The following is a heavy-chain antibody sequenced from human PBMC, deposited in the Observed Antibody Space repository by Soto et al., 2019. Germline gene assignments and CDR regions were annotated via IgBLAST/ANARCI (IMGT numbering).Heavy chain of an antibody. CDR1: GFPSENPY. CDR2: MNSNSVNT. Sequence: ASAKGSWERCGFPSENPYYKRVLPATGQGIEWMGWMNSNSVNTCYAQKFQGRLTMNRNTSISTAYMALSSLRSEDKAVYYWERAIGMKQQLIDYWGQVNLVT. V-gene: IGHV1-8*02. J-gene: IGHJ4*02. CDR3: ERAIGMKQQLIDY. D-gene: IGHD6-13*01.